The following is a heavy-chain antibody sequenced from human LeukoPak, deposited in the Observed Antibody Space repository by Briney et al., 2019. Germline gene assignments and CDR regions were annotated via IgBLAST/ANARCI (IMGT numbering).Heavy chain of an antibody. Sequence: GESLKISCKGSGYSFTSYWIGWVRQMPGKGLEWMGIIYPGDSDTRYSPSFQGQVTISADKSISTAHLQWSSLKASDTAMYYCARVPYSYGYQGAFDIWGQGTMVTVSS. CDR3: ARVPYSYGYQGAFDI. V-gene: IGHV5-51*01. D-gene: IGHD5-18*01. CDR2: IYPGDSDT. J-gene: IGHJ3*02. CDR1: GYSFTSYW.